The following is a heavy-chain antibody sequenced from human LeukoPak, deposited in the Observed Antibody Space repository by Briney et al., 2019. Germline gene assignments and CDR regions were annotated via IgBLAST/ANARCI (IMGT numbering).Heavy chain of an antibody. CDR1: GYTFTSYY. D-gene: IGHD3-9*01. V-gene: IGHV1-46*01. CDR3: ARARHNNDILTGYLQNWFDP. J-gene: IGHJ5*02. CDR2: INPSGGST. Sequence: GASVKVSCKASGYTFTSYYMHWVRQAPGQGLEWMGIINPSGGSTSYAQKFQGRVTMTRDMSTSTVYMELSSLRSEDTAVYYCARARHNNDILTGYLQNWFDPWGQGTLVTVSS.